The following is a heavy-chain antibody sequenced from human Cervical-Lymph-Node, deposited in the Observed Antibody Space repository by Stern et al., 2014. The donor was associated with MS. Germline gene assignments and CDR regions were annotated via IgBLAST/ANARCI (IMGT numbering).Heavy chain of an antibody. CDR1: GFKFDDFA. CDR3: AKADDYAAGIDA. J-gene: IGHJ5*02. CDR2: LGWNSEGR. V-gene: IGHV3-9*01. D-gene: IGHD3-16*01. Sequence: VQLVQSGGGIVQPGRSLRLSCEASGFKFDDFAMHWVRQAPGKGLEWVSGLGWNSEGRGYADSVQGRFTISRDNAKSSLYLQMNSLTAEDTALYYCAKADDYAAGIDAWGQGTLVVVSS.